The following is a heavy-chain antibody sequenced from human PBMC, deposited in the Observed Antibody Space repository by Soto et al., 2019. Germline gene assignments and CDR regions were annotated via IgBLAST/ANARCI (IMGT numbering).Heavy chain of an antibody. CDR3: AKDTRGKTTVTTGD. Sequence: QVQLVESGGGVVQPGRSLRLSCAASGFTFSSYGMHWVRQAPGEGLEWVAVISYDGSNKYYADSVKGRFTISRDNSKNTLYLQMNSLRAEDTAVYYCAKDTRGKTTVTTGDWGQGTLVTVSS. CDR2: ISYDGSNK. CDR1: GFTFSSYG. V-gene: IGHV3-30*18. J-gene: IGHJ4*02. D-gene: IGHD4-17*01.